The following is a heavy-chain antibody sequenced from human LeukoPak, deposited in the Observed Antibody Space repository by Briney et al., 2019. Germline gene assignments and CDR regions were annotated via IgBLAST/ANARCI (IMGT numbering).Heavy chain of an antibody. D-gene: IGHD3-22*01. Sequence: ASVKVSCKASGYTFTSYGISWVRQAPGQGLEWMGWISAYNGNINYAQKLQGRVTMTTDTSTSTAYMELRSLRSDDTAVYYCARDPIFDYYDSSGYFDYWGQGTLVTVSS. CDR2: ISAYNGNI. CDR3: ARDPIFDYYDSSGYFDY. J-gene: IGHJ4*02. CDR1: GYTFTSYG. V-gene: IGHV1-18*01.